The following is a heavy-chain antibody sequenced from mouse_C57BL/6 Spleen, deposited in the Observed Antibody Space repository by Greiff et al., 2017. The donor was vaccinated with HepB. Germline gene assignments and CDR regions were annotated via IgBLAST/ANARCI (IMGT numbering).Heavy chain of an antibody. CDR1: GYTFTDYY. CDR3: ANYYGSSHYAMDY. D-gene: IGHD1-1*01. V-gene: IGHV1-19*01. J-gene: IGHJ4*01. CDR2: INPYNGGT. Sequence: VQLQQSGPVLVKPGASVKMSCKASGYTFTDYYMNWVKQSHGKSLEWIGVINPYNGGTSYNQKFKGKATLTVDKSSSTAYMEINSLTSEDSAVYYCANYYGSSHYAMDYWGQGTSVTVSS.